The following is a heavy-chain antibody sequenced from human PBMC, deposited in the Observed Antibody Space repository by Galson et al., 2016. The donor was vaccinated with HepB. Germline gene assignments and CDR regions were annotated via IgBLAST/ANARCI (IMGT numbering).Heavy chain of an antibody. CDR3: ARDPRKIRYQLREMYCYYDAMDV. CDR1: GYTFTTYG. J-gene: IGHJ6*02. Sequence: SVKASCKASGYTFTTYGISWVRQAPGQGLEWMGWISAYNGNTNYAQKLQGRVTMTTDTSTSTAYMELRSLRSDDTAVYYCARDPRKIRYQLREMYCYYDAMDVWGQGTTCTVSS. V-gene: IGHV1-18*01. D-gene: IGHD2-2*01. CDR2: ISAYNGNT.